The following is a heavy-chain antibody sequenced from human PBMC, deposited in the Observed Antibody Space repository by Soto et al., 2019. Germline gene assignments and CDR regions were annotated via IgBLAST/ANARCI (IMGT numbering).Heavy chain of an antibody. Sequence: PGGSLRLSCAASGFTFSSYWMSWVRQAPGKGLEWVANIKQDGSEKYYVDSVKGRFTISRDNAKNSLYLQMNSLRAEDTAVYYCASDFRGYYYDSSGSYWGQGTLVTVS. CDR1: GFTFSSYW. CDR2: IKQDGSEK. CDR3: ASDFRGYYYDSSGSY. V-gene: IGHV3-7*01. J-gene: IGHJ4*02. D-gene: IGHD3-22*01.